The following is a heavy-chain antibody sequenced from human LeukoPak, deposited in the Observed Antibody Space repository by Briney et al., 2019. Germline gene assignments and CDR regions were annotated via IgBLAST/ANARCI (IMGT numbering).Heavy chain of an antibody. CDR1: RFTFSSYW. D-gene: IGHD2-8*01. CDR3: ARVSAMYAFDY. J-gene: IGHJ4*02. Sequence: GGSLRLSCAASRFTFSSYWMSWVRQAPGKGLEWVANIKQDGSEKYYVDSVKGRFTISRDNAKNSLNLQMNSLRAEDTAVYYCARVSAMYAFDYWGQGTLVTVSS. V-gene: IGHV3-7*01. CDR2: IKQDGSEK.